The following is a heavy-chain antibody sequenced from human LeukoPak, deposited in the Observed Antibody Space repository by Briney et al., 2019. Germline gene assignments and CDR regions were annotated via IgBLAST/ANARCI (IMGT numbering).Heavy chain of an antibody. CDR1: GYTFTTSD. D-gene: IGHD6-13*01. J-gene: IGHJ4*02. Sequence: ASVKVSCTASGYTFTTSDINWVRQATGQGLEWMGWMNPNSGKTGSAQKFQGRLNMTKNTSTSTAYYCASGRPGPAGAGTYDFWGQGTLITVSS. V-gene: IGHV1-8*01. CDR3: F. CDR2: MNPNSGKT.